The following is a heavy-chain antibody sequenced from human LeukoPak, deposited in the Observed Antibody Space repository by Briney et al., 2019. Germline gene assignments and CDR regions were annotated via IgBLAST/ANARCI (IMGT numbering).Heavy chain of an antibody. CDR2: IYYSGST. J-gene: IGHJ3*02. CDR3: ARAVGHYLAFVM. D-gene: IGHD1-26*01. Sequence: SETLSLTCTVSGGSIIGYYCNWIRQPPGKGLEWIGYIYYSGSTDSNPSLKSRVTISVDTSKNQFSLNLNSVTATDTAVYYCARAVGHYLAFVMGGQGTMVTVSS. V-gene: IGHV4-59*12. CDR1: GGSIIGYY.